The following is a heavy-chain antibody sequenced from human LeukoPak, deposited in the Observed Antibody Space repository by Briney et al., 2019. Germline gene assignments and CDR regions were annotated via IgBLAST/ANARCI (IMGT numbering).Heavy chain of an antibody. CDR2: INLNSGGT. J-gene: IGHJ6*03. V-gene: IGHV1-2*02. CDR3: ARFPLGVVAAPYYVDV. D-gene: IGHD2-15*01. Sequence: ASVKVSCKASGFTFTDYHMHWVRQAPGQGLEWVGWINLNSGGTNYAQKFQGRVTMTRDTSISTAYMELTRLRSDDTAVYYCARFPLGVVAAPYYVDVWGKGTTVTVS. CDR1: GFTFTDYH.